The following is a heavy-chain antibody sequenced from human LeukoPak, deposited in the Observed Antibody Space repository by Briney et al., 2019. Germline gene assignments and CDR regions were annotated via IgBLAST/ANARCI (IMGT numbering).Heavy chain of an antibody. J-gene: IGHJ6*03. CDR3: TTLSGRYYYYYNYMDV. CDR2: IKSNTDGGTT. Sequence: GGSLRLSCATSGFTFINAWMSWVRQAPGKGLEWVGLIKSNTDGGTTEYAAPVKGRFTISRDDSKHTLYLQMNSLKSEDTAVYYCTTLSGRYYYYYNYMDVWGKGTTVTISS. CDR1: GFTFINAW. D-gene: IGHD6-19*01. V-gene: IGHV3-15*01.